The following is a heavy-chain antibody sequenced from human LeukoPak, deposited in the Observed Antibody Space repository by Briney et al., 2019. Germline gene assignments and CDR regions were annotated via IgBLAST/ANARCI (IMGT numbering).Heavy chain of an antibody. CDR3: ARGTVTAPDY. J-gene: IGHJ4*02. CDR1: GVSVSNTY. V-gene: IGHV3-53*01. D-gene: IGHD2-21*02. Sequence: PGGSLRHSCVAPGVSVSNTYMSWVRQAPGKGLEWVSIIYSGGNTYYADSVKGRFTISRDNSKNTLYLQMNRLRPEDTAVYYCARGTVTAPDYWGQGTLVTVSS. CDR2: IYSGGNT.